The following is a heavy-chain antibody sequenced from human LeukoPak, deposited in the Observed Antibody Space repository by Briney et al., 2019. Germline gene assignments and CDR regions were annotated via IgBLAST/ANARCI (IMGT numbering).Heavy chain of an antibody. CDR3: ARGYYDFWSGYYSSTPHNYFDY. J-gene: IGHJ4*02. CDR2: INHSGST. V-gene: IGHV4-34*01. Sequence: PSETLSLTCAVYGGSFSGYYWSWIRQPPGKGLEWIGEINHSGSTNYNPSLKSRVTISVDTSKNQFSLKLSSVTAADTAVYYCARGYYDFWSGYYSSTPHNYFDYWGQGTLVTVSS. D-gene: IGHD3-3*01. CDR1: GGSFSGYY.